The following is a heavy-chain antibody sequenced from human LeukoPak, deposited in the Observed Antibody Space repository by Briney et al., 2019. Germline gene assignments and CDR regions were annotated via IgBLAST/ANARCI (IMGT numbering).Heavy chain of an antibody. D-gene: IGHD3-22*01. CDR3: ASEVRQNYYDSSGYYHDY. J-gene: IGHJ4*02. CDR1: GGTFSSYA. V-gene: IGHV1-69*05. CDR2: IIPIFGTA. Sequence: ASVKVSCKASGGTFSSYAISWVRQAPGQGLEWMGGIIPIFGTANYAQKFQGRVTMTRDTSISTAYMELSSLRSEDTAVYYCASEVRQNYYDSSGYYHDYWGQGTLVTVSS.